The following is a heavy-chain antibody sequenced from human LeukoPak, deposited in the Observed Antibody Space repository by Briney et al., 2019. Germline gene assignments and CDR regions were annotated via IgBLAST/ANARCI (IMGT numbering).Heavy chain of an antibody. V-gene: IGHV4-4*09. D-gene: IGHD1-7*01. CDR2: IYTSGST. CDR3: ARQTGTNAFDI. Sequence: SETLSLTCTVSGGSISSYYWSWIRQPPGKGLEWIGYIYTSGSTNYNPSLKSRVTISVDTSKNQFSLKLSSVTAADTAEYYCARQTGTNAFDIWGQGTMVTVSS. CDR1: GGSISSYY. J-gene: IGHJ3*02.